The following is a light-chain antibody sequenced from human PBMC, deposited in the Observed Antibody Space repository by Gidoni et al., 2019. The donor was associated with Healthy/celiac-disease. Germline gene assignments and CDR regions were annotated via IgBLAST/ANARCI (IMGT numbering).Light chain of an antibody. Sequence: DIPVTQPPCSLSASVGDRVTITCRASQSISSYFNWYQQKPGKAPKHLIYATSRLQSGVPSRFSGNGSGKDFTLTISMLQAEDFATYYRQQSYSTPRTFGGXTKVEIK. J-gene: IGKJ4*01. V-gene: IGKV1-39*01. CDR3: QQSYSTPRT. CDR1: QSISSY. CDR2: ATS.